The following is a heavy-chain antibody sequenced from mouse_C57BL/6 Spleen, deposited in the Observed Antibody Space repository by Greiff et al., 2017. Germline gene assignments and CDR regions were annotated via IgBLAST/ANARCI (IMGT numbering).Heavy chain of an antibody. CDR1: GFTFSSYA. CDR3: TRDTRFYAMDY. J-gene: IGHJ4*01. CDR2: ISSGGDYI. V-gene: IGHV5-9-1*02. Sequence: EVMLVESGEGLVKPGGSLKLSCAASGFTFSSYAMSWVRQTPEKRLEWVAYISSGGDYIYYADTVKGRFTISRDNARNTLYLQMSSLKSEDTAMYYFTRDTRFYAMDYWGQGTSVTVSS.